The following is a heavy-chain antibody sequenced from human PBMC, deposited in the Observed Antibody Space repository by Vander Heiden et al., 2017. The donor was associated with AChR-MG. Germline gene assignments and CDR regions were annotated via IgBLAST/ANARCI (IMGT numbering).Heavy chain of an antibody. CDR1: GFTFSSSG. CDR2: IWYDGSNK. D-gene: IGHD2-15*01. J-gene: IGHJ6*02. CDR3: ARSRIPNDYYGMDV. V-gene: IGHV3-33*01. Sequence: QVQLVESGGGVVQPGRSLRLSCAASGFTFSSSGMHWVRQAPGKGLEWVAVIWYDGSNKYYADSVKGRFTISRDNSKNTLYLQMNSLRAEDTAVYYCARSRIPNDYYGMDVWGQGTTVTVSS.